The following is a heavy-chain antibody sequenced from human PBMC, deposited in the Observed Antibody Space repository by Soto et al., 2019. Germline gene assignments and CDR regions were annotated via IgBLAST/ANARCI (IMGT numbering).Heavy chain of an antibody. V-gene: IGHV3-64*01. CDR3: ARRARADYYYMDV. CDR2: ISSNGIGT. J-gene: IGHJ6*03. CDR1: GFTFSRDA. D-gene: IGHD6-6*01. Sequence: EVQLVESGGGLAQPGGSLRLSCAASGFTFSRDAMDWVRQAPGKGLEYVSGISSNGIGTYYASSVKGRFTISRDNSRDTVYLQMDSLRPEDIAVYYCARRARADYYYMDVWGKGTTVTVS.